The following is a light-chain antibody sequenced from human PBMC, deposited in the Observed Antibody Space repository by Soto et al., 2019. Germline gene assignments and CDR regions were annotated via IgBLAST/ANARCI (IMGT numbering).Light chain of an antibody. CDR3: QQRGNWPPT. Sequence: EIVLTQSPATLSLSPGGRATLSCRASQSIGSFLAWYQQKPGQPPRLLIYDASNRATGIPGRFSGSGSGTDFTLTISSLEPEDFAFYYCQQRGNWPPTFGPGTKVNIK. CDR2: DAS. J-gene: IGKJ3*01. V-gene: IGKV3-11*01. CDR1: QSIGSF.